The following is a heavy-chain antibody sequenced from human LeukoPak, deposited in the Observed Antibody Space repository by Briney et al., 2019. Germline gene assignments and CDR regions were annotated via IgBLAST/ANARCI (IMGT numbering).Heavy chain of an antibody. CDR3: ARGVLKPDYGMDV. CDR1: GFTVSSNY. D-gene: IGHD2-8*01. Sequence: GGSLRLSCAASGFTVSSNYMSWVRQAPGKGLEWVSVIYSGGSTYYADSVKGRFTISRDNSKNTLYLQMNSLRAEDTAVYYCARGVLKPDYGMDVWGQGTTVTVSS. V-gene: IGHV3-53*01. CDR2: IYSGGST. J-gene: IGHJ6*02.